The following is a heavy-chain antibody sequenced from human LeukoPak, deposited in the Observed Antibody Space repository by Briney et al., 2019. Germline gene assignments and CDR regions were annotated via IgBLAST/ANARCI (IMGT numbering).Heavy chain of an antibody. J-gene: IGHJ6*03. CDR3: AKAGRNNNGIHYYYMGV. D-gene: IGHD1/OR15-1a*01. V-gene: IGHV3-23*01. Sequence: GGSLRLSCAASGFTFSRYAMSWVRQAPGKGLEWVSAIGGSDGTTYYADSVKGRFTISRDNSKNTLFLQVNNLRAEDTAVYYCAKAGRNNNGIHYYYMGVWGIGTTVTVSS. CDR2: IGGSDGTT. CDR1: GFTFSRYA.